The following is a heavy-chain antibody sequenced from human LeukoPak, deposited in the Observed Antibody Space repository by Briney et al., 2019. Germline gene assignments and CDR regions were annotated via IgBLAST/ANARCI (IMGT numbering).Heavy chain of an antibody. CDR1: GYTFTGYH. Sequence: GASVKLSCKASGYTFTGYHIHWVRQATGQGLEWMGRINPYSGDTNFAQKFQGRVTMTRDTTITTAYMDLSSLTPDDTAVYFCAKDQGSLTRSWYTGYWGQGTKVTVSS. CDR2: INPYSGDT. CDR3: AKDQGSLTRSWYTGY. D-gene: IGHD6-13*01. V-gene: IGHV1-2*06. J-gene: IGHJ4*02.